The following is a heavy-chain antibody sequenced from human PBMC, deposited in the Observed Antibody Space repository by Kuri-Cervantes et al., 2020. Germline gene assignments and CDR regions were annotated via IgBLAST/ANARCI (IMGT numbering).Heavy chain of an antibody. CDR1: GFTFNSCG. V-gene: IGHV3-30*03. CDR3: ARSITMVRGAVDI. CDR2: ISYDGSNT. Sequence: GESLKISCAASGFTFNSCGMHWVRQAPGKGLEWVTVISYDGSNTYYADSVKGRFTISRDNSKDTLYLQMNSLRAEDTAVYYCARSITMVRGAVDIWGQETMVTVSS. D-gene: IGHD3-10*01. J-gene: IGHJ3*02.